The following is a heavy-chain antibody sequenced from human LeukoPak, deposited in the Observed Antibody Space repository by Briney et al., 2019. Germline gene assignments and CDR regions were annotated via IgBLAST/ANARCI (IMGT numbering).Heavy chain of an antibody. Sequence: SETLPLTCTVSGGSISTYFWSWIRQPPGKGLEWIGHIYFSGSTNYNPSLKSRVTISVDTSKNQFSLKLSSVTAADTAVYYCARHKSSGTYPLDYWGQGTLVTVSS. CDR2: IYFSGST. CDR1: GGSISTYF. D-gene: IGHD1-26*01. CDR3: ARHKSSGTYPLDY. J-gene: IGHJ4*02. V-gene: IGHV4-59*08.